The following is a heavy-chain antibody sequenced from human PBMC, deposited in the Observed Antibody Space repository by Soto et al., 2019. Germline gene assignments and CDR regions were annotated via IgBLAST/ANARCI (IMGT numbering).Heavy chain of an antibody. CDR1: GFTFSGYD. CDR3: ARRGFWSGYPVMDV. D-gene: IGHD3-3*01. CDR2: IGTAGDT. Sequence: GGSLRLSCAASGFTFSGYDMHWVRQATGKGLEWVSAIGTAGDTYYPGSVKGRFTISRENAKNSLYLQMNSLRAGDTAVYYCARRGFWSGYPVMDVWGKGTTVTVSS. V-gene: IGHV3-13*01. J-gene: IGHJ6*03.